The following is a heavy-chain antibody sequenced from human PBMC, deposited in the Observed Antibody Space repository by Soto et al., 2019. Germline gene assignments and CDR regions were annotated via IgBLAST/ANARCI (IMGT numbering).Heavy chain of an antibody. CDR3: ARAMYYYGSGSYYRDYFDY. CDR1: GGSISSYY. J-gene: IGHJ4*02. Sequence: SETLSLTCTVSGGSISSYYWSWIRQPPGKGLEWIGYIYYSGSTNYNPSLKSRVTISVDTSKNQFSLKLSSVTAADTAVYYCARAMYYYGSGSYYRDYFDYWGQGTLVTVSS. CDR2: IYYSGST. D-gene: IGHD3-10*01. V-gene: IGHV4-59*01.